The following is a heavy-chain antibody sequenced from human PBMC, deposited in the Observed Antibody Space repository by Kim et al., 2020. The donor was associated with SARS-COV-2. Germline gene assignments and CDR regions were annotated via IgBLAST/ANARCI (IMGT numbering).Heavy chain of an antibody. V-gene: IGHV3-33*01. CDR2: IWYDGSNK. CDR1: GFTFSSYG. Sequence: GGSLRLSCAASGFTFSSYGMHWVRQAPGKGLEWVAVIWYDGSNKYYADSVKGRFTISRDNSKNTLYLQMNSLRAEDMAVYYCARESGYYGSGGDYYYGMDGWGQGTTVTVSS. D-gene: IGHD3-10*01. J-gene: IGHJ6*02. CDR3: ARESGYYGSGGDYYYGMDG.